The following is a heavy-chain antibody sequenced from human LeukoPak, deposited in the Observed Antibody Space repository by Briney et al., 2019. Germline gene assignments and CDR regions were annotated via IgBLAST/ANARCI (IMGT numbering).Heavy chain of an antibody. CDR2: IWYDGSNK. Sequence: PGGSLRLSCAASGFTFSSYGMHWVRQAPGKGLEWVAVIWYDGSNKYYADSVKGRFTISRDNAKNALYLQMNSLRAEDTAVYYCAPTRGSSSWPFDYWGQGTLVTVSS. V-gene: IGHV3-33*03. CDR3: APTRGSSSWPFDY. CDR1: GFTFSSYG. J-gene: IGHJ4*02. D-gene: IGHD6-13*01.